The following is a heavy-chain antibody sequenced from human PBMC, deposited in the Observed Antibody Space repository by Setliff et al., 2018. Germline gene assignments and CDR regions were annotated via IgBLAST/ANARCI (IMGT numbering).Heavy chain of an antibody. Sequence: GGSLRLSCAASGFTFSSYPMHWVRQAPGKGLEWVALIWYDGSNKYYADSVKGRFTISRDNSKNTVYLQMNSLRAEDTAVYYCAKGVLEYCSGGRCYHFDYWGQGTLVTVSS. D-gene: IGHD2-15*01. V-gene: IGHV3-30*07. CDR3: AKGVLEYCSGGRCYHFDY. CDR2: IWYDGSNK. J-gene: IGHJ4*02. CDR1: GFTFSSYP.